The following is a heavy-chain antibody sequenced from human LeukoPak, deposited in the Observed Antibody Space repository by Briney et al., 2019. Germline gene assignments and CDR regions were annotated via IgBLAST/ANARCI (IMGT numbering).Heavy chain of an antibody. V-gene: IGHV3-66*01. CDR1: GFTFSSYA. Sequence: GGSLRLSCAASGFTFSSYATSWVRQAPGKGLEWVSVIYSGGSTYYADSVKGRFTISRDDSKNTLYLQMNSLRAEDTAVYYCARDNYDSSGYYSDYWGQGTLVTVSS. D-gene: IGHD3-22*01. CDR3: ARDNYDSSGYYSDY. CDR2: IYSGGST. J-gene: IGHJ4*02.